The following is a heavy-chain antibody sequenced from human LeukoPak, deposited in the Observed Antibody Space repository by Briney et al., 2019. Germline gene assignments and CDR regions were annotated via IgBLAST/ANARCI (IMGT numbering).Heavy chain of an antibody. V-gene: IGHV3-53*01. CDR3: AREDHCGGDCYSRGAFDI. J-gene: IGHJ3*02. CDR1: GFTVSSNY. Sequence: GGSLRLSCAASGFTVSSNYMSWVRQAPGKGLEWVPVIYSGGSTYYADSVKGRFTISRDNSKNTLYLQMNSLRAEDTAVYYCAREDHCGGDCYSRGAFDIWGQGTMVTVSS. CDR2: IYSGGST. D-gene: IGHD2-21*02.